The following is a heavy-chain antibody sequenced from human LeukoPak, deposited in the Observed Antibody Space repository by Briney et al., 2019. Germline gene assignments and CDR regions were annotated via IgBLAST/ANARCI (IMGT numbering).Heavy chain of an antibody. CDR2: IIPIFGTA. J-gene: IGHJ6*03. D-gene: IGHD6-19*01. CDR3: ARGGSGWPLYYYYYMDV. V-gene: IGHV1-69*13. CDR1: GGTFSSYA. Sequence: GASVKVSCKASGGTFSSYAISWVRQAPGQGLERMGGIIPIFGTANYAQKFQGRVTITADESTSTAYMELSSLRSEDTAVYYCARGGSGWPLYYYYYMDVWGKGTTVTISS.